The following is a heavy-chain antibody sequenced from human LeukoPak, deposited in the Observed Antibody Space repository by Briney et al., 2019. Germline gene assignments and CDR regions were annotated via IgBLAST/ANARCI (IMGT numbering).Heavy chain of an antibody. V-gene: IGHV4-30-4*08. Sequence: SQTLSLTCTVSGGSISSGDYYWSWIRQPPGKGLEWIGYIYYSGSTYYNPSLKSRVTISVDTSKNQFFLKLSSVTAADTAVYYCARDVGSSWPFFDYWGQGTLVTVSS. J-gene: IGHJ4*02. D-gene: IGHD6-13*01. CDR3: ARDVGSSWPFFDY. CDR1: GGSISSGDYY. CDR2: IYYSGST.